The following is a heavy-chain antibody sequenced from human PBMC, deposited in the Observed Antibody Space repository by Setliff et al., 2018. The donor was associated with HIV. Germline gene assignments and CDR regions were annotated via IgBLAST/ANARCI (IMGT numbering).Heavy chain of an antibody. CDR3: ARDRTAGYHYDYGY. Sequence: ASVMVSCKASGYTLTSYAIHWVRQAPGQGLEWLGMVNPSGGSTAYAQKFQGRVTMTRDTSTNTVYMDLSGLRSDDTAVYYCARDRTAGYHYDYGYWGQGTLVTVSS. J-gene: IGHJ4*02. D-gene: IGHD3-16*01. CDR2: VNPSGGST. CDR1: GYTLTSYA. V-gene: IGHV1-46*01.